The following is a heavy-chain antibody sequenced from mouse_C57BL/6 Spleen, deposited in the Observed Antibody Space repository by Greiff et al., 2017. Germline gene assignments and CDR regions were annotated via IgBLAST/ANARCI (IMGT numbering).Heavy chain of an antibody. Sequence: VQLQQSGTELVKPGASVKISCKASGYAFSSSWMNWVKQRPGKGLEWIGRIYPGDGDTNYNGKFKGKATLTADKSSSTAYMQLSSLTSEDSAVYFCARSSTPDYWGQGTTLTVSS. J-gene: IGHJ2*01. CDR2: IYPGDGDT. V-gene: IGHV1-82*01. CDR3: ARSSTPDY. CDR1: GYAFSSSW.